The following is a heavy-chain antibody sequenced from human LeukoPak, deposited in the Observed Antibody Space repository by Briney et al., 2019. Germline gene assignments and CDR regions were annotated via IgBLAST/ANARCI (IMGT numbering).Heavy chain of an antibody. V-gene: IGHV3-30-3*01. CDR1: GFTFRSYA. CDR2: MSYDSIDK. J-gene: IGHJ4*02. Sequence: GGSLRLSCAASGFTFRSYAMHWVRQAPGKGLEWLAVMSYDSIDKYYADSVKGRFTISRDNSKNTLSLQMNNLRVADTALYYCARDLGTEVAYWGQGTLVTVSS. CDR3: ARDLGTEVAY.